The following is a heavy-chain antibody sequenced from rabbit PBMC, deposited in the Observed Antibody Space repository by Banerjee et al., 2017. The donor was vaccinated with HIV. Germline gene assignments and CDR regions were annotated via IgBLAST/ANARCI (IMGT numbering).Heavy chain of an antibody. CDR2: IVIGSGGST. Sequence: QSLEESGGDLVKPGASLTLTCTASGFSFSSGYYMCWVRQAPGKGLEWIACIVIGSGGSTGYASWAKGRFTISKTSSTTVTLQMTSLTAADTATYFCARRDVDYDWALGLWGQGTLVTVS. D-gene: IGHD2-1*01. V-gene: IGHV1S40*01. CDR1: GFSFSSGYY. J-gene: IGHJ6*01. CDR3: ARRDVDYDWALGL.